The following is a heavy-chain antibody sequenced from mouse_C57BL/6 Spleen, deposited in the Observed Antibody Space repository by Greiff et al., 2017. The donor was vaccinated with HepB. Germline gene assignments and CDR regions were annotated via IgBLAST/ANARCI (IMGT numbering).Heavy chain of an antibody. CDR1: GFNIKDYY. V-gene: IGHV14-2*01. CDR2: IDPEDGET. Sequence: VQLKQSGAELVKPGASVKLSCTASGFNIKDYYMHWVKQRTEQGLEWIGRIDPEDGETKYAQKFQGKATITADTSSNTAYLQLSSLTSEDTAVYYCARRNFDYWGQGTTLTVSS. J-gene: IGHJ2*01. CDR3: ARRNFDY.